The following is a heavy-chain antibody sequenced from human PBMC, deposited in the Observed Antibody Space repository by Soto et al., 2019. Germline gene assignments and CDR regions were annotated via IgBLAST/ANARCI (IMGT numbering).Heavy chain of an antibody. D-gene: IGHD3-22*01. J-gene: IGHJ6*02. CDR1: GFTFSSYG. CDR2: IWYDGSNK. CDR3: ARERTQVIKVVYYYYYGMDV. V-gene: IGHV3-33*01. Sequence: GGSLRLSCAASGFTFSSYGMHWVRQAPGKGLEWVAVIWYDGSNKYYADSVKGRFTISRDNSKNTLYLQMNSLRAEDTAVYYCARERTQVIKVVYYYYYGMDVWGQGTTVTVSS.